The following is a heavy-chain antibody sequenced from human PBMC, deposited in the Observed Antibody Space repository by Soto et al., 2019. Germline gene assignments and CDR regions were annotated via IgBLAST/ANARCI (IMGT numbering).Heavy chain of an antibody. J-gene: IGHJ4*02. CDR2: ISAYNGNT. Sequence: ASVKVSCKASGYTFTSYGISWVRQAPGQGLEWMGWISAYNGNTNYAQKLQGRVTMTTDTSTSTAYMELRSLRSDDTAVYYCARGRGHLNRGYSGYGDYWGQGTLVTVSS. D-gene: IGHD5-12*01. CDR1: GYTFTSYG. V-gene: IGHV1-18*01. CDR3: ARGRGHLNRGYSGYGDY.